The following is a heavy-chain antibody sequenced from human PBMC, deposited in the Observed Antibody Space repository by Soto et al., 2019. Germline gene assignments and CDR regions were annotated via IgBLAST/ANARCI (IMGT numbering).Heavy chain of an antibody. Sequence: QITLKESGPTLVKPTQTLTLTCTFSGFSLSTSGVGVGWIRQPPGKALEWLALIYWDDEKRYSPSLKSRLTITKDTSKNQVVLTMTNMDPVDTATYYCAHLTYYYDSSGYYSRAEYFQHWGQGTLVTVSS. D-gene: IGHD3-22*01. V-gene: IGHV2-5*02. CDR2: IYWDDEK. CDR1: GFSLSTSGVG. CDR3: AHLTYYYDSSGYYSRAEYFQH. J-gene: IGHJ1*01.